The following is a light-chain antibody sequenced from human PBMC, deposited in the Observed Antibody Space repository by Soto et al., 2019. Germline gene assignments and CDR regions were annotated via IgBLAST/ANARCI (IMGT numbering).Light chain of an antibody. Sequence: YALTQPASVSGSPGQSITISCTGTSNDVGAYNYVSWYQQYPGKAPKLMIYDVTYRPSGVSNRFSGSKSGSTASLTISGLQAEDEADYYCSSYTSSNTLVLFGGGTKLTVL. J-gene: IGLJ3*02. CDR3: SSYTSSNTLVL. V-gene: IGLV2-14*01. CDR1: SNDVGAYNY. CDR2: DVT.